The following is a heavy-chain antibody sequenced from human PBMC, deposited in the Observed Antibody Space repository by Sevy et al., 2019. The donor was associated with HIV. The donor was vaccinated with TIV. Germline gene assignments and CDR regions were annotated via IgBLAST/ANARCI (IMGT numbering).Heavy chain of an antibody. J-gene: IGHJ5*02. Sequence: ASVKVSCKASGYTFTGYYMHWVRQAPGQGLEWMGWINPNSGGTSYAQKFQGRVTMTRDTSISTAYMELSRLRSDDTAVYYCARGFYYYDSSGYYWPWGQRTLVTVSS. CDR3: ARGFYYYDSSGYYWP. CDR2: INPNSGGT. CDR1: GYTFTGYY. V-gene: IGHV1-2*02. D-gene: IGHD3-22*01.